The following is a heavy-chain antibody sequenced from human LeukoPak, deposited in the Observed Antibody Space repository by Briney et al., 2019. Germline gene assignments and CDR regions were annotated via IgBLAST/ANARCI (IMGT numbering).Heavy chain of an antibody. D-gene: IGHD6-6*01. CDR3: ARDRLAARPVD. J-gene: IGHJ4*02. CDR2: INEGGNEK. CDR1: GFTFRNYW. Sequence: GGSLRLSCGVSGFTFRNYWMTWVRQVPGKGLEWVVNINEGGNEKNYVDSVKGRFTISRDNSKNTVYLQMNSLRTEDTAVYYCARDRLAARPVDWGQGTLVIVFS. V-gene: IGHV3-7*01.